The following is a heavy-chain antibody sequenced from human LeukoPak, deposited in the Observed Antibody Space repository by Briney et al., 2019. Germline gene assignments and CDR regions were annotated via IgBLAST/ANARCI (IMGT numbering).Heavy chain of an antibody. CDR2: IRYDGSNK. Sequence: GGSLRLTCAASGFIFSSYGMHWVRQAPGKGLEWVTFIRYDGSNKYYADSVKGRFTISRDNSKNTLYLQMNSLRAEDTALYYCAKDGENGYDLDYWGQGTLVTVSS. CDR1: GFIFSSYG. CDR3: AKDGENGYDLDY. J-gene: IGHJ4*02. V-gene: IGHV3-30*02. D-gene: IGHD1-14*01.